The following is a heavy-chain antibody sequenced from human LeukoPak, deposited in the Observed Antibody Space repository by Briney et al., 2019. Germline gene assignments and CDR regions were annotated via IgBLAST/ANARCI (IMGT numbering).Heavy chain of an antibody. CDR3: ASDYSGSEAFDI. Sequence: SETLSLTCTVSGGSISSSSYYWGWIRQPPGKGLEWIGNIYYSGSIYYNPSLKSRVSISVDTSKNQLSLKLNSVTAADTAVYYCASDYSGSEAFDIWGQGTMVTVSS. CDR1: GGSISSSSYY. J-gene: IGHJ3*02. CDR2: IYYSGSI. D-gene: IGHD3-10*01. V-gene: IGHV4-39*01.